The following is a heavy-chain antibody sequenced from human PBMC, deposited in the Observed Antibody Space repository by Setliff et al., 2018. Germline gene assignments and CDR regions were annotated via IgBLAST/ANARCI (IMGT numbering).Heavy chain of an antibody. CDR2: ISRDADST. J-gene: IGHJ4*02. Sequence: GSLRLSCAASGFTFDAYAMNWVRQGPGGGLEWVSAISRDADSTYYADSVKGRFTISRDNSKNTLFLRMDSLRDEDSGIYFCAKLAAIGPFDMWGQGTLVTVSS. D-gene: IGHD6-13*01. V-gene: IGHV3-23*01. CDR3: AKLAAIGPFDM. CDR1: GFTFDAYA.